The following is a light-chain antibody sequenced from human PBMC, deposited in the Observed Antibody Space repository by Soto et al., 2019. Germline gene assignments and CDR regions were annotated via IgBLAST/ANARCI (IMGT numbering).Light chain of an antibody. CDR3: QQYGSLPFT. V-gene: IGKV3-20*01. CDR2: GAS. J-gene: IGKJ3*01. CDR1: QSVSSSY. Sequence: ESVLTQSPGTLSMSPGERATLSCRASQSVSSSYSAWYQQKTGQAPRLLIYGASRRATGIPDRFSGSGSGTDFTLTISRMEPEDCAVYYCQQYGSLPFTFGPGTKVDIK.